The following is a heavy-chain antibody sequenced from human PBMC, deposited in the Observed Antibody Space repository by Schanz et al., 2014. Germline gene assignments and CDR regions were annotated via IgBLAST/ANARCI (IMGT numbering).Heavy chain of an antibody. CDR3: ATVGSETYSIYWYFDL. V-gene: IGHV3-66*01. CDR2: MYSDGST. D-gene: IGHD3-10*01. Sequence: EVQVVESGGGLVQPGGSLRLSCAASGITVSSNYMNWVRQAPGKGLEWVSVMYSDGSTYYADSVKGRFTISRDNSKNTLFLQMNSLRAEDTAVYFCATVGSETYSIYWYFDLWGRGTLVTVSS. CDR1: GITVSSNY. J-gene: IGHJ2*01.